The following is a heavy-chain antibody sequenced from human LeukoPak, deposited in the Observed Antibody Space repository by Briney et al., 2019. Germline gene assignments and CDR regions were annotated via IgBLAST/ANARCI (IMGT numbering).Heavy chain of an antibody. J-gene: IGHJ4*02. CDR2: ISYDGSNK. V-gene: IGHV3-30*18. D-gene: IGHD3-10*01. CDR3: AKDQDYYGSGSLDH. CDR1: GFTFSSYG. Sequence: GGSLRLSCAASGFTFSSYGMHWVRQAPGRGLEWVAVISYDGSNKYYADSVKGRFTISRDNSKNTLYLQMNSLRAEDTAVYYCAKDQDYYGSGSLDHWGQGTLVTASS.